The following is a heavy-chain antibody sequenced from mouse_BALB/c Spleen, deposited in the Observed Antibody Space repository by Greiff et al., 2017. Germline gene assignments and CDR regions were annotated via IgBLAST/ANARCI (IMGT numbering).Heavy chain of an antibody. CDR3: ARSEWDFDY. J-gene: IGHJ2*01. Sequence: VQLQQSGAELVRPGTSVKVSCKASGYAFTNYLIEWVKQRPGQGLEWIGVINPGSGGTNYNEKFKGKATLTADKSSSTAYMQLSSLTSYDSAVYFCARSEWDFDYWGQGTTLTVSS. V-gene: IGHV1-54*01. CDR1: GYAFTNYL. CDR2: INPGSGGT.